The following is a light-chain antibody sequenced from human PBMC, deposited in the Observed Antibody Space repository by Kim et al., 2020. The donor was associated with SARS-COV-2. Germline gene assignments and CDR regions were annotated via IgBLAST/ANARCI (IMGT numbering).Light chain of an antibody. CDR3: RVWDSSTAWV. J-gene: IGLJ3*02. V-gene: IGLV3-9*01. Sequence: SYELTQPLSVSVALGQTARITCGGNNIGSKNVHWYQQKPGQAPVLVIYRDSNRPAGIPERFSGANSGNTATLTISRAQAGDEADYYCRVWDSSTAWVFGG. CDR1: NIGSKN. CDR2: RDS.